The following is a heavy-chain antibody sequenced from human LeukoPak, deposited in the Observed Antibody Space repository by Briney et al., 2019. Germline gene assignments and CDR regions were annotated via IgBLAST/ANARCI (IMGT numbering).Heavy chain of an antibody. Sequence: SETLSLTCTVSGGSISSYYWSWIRQPPGKGLEWIGYIYYSGSTNYNPSLKSRVYISVDTSKNQFSLKLRSVTAADTAVYYCVRAAGSSSWSTWGQGALVTVSS. D-gene: IGHD6-13*01. CDR2: IYYSGST. V-gene: IGHV4-59*01. CDR3: VRAAGSSSWST. J-gene: IGHJ5*02. CDR1: GGSISSYY.